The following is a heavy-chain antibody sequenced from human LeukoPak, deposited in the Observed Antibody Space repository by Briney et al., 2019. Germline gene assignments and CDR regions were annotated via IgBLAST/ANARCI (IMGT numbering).Heavy chain of an antibody. D-gene: IGHD5-18*01. J-gene: IGHJ4*02. Sequence: VSVKVSCKASGYTFRIHYMHWVRQAPGQGLEWMGIINPSGGSTTYAQKFQGRLTMTSDTSSSTVYMELSSLRSDDTAVYYCARVEGYRAGYSFDYWGQGTLVTVST. CDR2: INPSGGST. CDR1: GYTFRIHY. V-gene: IGHV1-46*01. CDR3: ARVEGYRAGYSFDY.